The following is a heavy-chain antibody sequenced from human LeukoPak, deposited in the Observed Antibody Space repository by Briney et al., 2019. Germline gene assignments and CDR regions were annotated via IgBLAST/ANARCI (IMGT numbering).Heavy chain of an antibody. V-gene: IGHV4-61*02. CDR2: FYTSEST. Sequence: PSQTLSLTCTVSGGSISSVADCWSWIRQPAGKGLEWIGRFYTSESTQYNPSLKSRMTMSVVTSKNQFSLKLSSGTAADTAVYHCARVQRRYDSSGYYYDHYYYYYMSVWGRGTSVSASS. D-gene: IGHD3-22*01. CDR3: ARVQRRYDSSGYYYDHYYYYYMSV. J-gene: IGHJ6*03. CDR1: GGSISSVADC.